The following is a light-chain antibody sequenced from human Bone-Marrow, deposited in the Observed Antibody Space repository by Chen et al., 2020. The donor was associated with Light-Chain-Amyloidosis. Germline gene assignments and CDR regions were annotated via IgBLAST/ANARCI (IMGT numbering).Light chain of an antibody. CDR1: QSVSKW. CDR2: AAS. Sequence: DIQMIQSPSSVSASVGDRVTITCRASQSVSKWLAWYQQKAGEAPKVLIHAASILQSGVPARFSGSGSGTDFTLTISSLQPEDFATYYCQQSNTYPLSFGRGTNVEIK. J-gene: IGKJ4*01. V-gene: IGKV1-12*01. CDR3: QQSNTYPLS.